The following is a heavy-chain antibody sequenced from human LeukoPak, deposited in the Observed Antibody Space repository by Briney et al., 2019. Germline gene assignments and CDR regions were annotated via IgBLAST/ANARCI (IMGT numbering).Heavy chain of an antibody. V-gene: IGHV4-34*01. CDR1: GGSFSGYY. J-gene: IGHJ4*02. D-gene: IGHD3-10*01. Sequence: SETLSLTCAVYGGSFSGYYWSWIRQPPGKGLEWIGEINHSGSTNYNPSLKSRVTISVDTSKNQFSLKPSSVTAADTAVYYCARHLTTHYYGSGSYYAGFDYWGQGTLVTVSS. CDR2: INHSGST. CDR3: ARHLTTHYYGSGSYYAGFDY.